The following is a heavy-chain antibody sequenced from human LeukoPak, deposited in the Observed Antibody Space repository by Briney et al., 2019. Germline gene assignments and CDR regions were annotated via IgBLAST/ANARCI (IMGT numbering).Heavy chain of an antibody. Sequence: GASVKVSCKASGYTFTSYDINWVRQATGQGLEWMGWMNPNSGNTGYAQKFQGRVTMTRNTSISTAYMELSSLRSEDTAVYYCARGMPGIAAAGPRRHFDPWGQGTLVTVSS. D-gene: IGHD6-13*01. CDR3: ARGMPGIAAAGPRRHFDP. CDR2: MNPNSGNT. CDR1: GYTFTSYD. J-gene: IGHJ5*02. V-gene: IGHV1-8*02.